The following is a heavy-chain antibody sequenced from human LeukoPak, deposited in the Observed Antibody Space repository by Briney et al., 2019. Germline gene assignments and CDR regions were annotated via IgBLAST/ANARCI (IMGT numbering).Heavy chain of an antibody. CDR2: IRDSGEA. CDR1: GFTVTYTY. CDR3: ARDRAANQDWVEFDP. J-gene: IGHJ5*02. D-gene: IGHD3/OR15-3a*01. Sequence: GGSLRLSCAASGFTVTYTYMSWVRQAPGKGLEWVGLIRDSGEAFYADFARGRFAISRDESENTLYLQMNSLRVEDTAVYFCARDRAANQDWVEFDPWGQGTPVIVSS. V-gene: IGHV3-66*03.